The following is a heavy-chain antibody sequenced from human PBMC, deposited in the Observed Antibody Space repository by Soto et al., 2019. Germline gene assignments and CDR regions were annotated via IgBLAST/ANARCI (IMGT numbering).Heavy chain of an antibody. CDR1: GFTFSSYG. J-gene: IGHJ3*02. D-gene: IGHD3-16*01. V-gene: IGHV3-30*18. CDR3: AKDGAMGAFDI. Sequence: QPGGSLRLSCAASGFTFSSYGMHWVRQAPGKGLEWVAVISYDGSNKYYADSVKGRFTISRDNSKNTLYLQMNSLRAEDTAVYYCAKDGAMGAFDIWGQGTMVTVSS. CDR2: ISYDGSNK.